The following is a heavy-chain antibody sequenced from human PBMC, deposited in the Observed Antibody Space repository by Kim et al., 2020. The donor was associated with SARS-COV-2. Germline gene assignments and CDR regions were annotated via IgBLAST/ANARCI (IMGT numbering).Heavy chain of an antibody. V-gene: IGHV4-34*01. Sequence: SETLSLTCAVYGGSFSGYYWSWIRQPPGKGLEWIGEINHSGSTNYNPSLKSRVTISVDTSKNQFSLKLSSVTAADTAVYYCARGRNYWGQGTLVTVSS. CDR1: GGSFSGYY. J-gene: IGHJ4*02. CDR3: ARGRNY. CDR2: INHSGST.